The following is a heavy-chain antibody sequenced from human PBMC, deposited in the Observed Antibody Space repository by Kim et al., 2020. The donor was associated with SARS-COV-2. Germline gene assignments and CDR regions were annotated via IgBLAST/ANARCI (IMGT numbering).Heavy chain of an antibody. V-gene: IGHV1-3*01. D-gene: IGHD5-12*01. J-gene: IGHJ4*02. Sequence: YSHKLQGRVTITRDTSASTAYMELSSLRSEDTAVYYCARGRRDGYNPCDYWGQGTLVTVSS. CDR3: ARGRRDGYNPCDY.